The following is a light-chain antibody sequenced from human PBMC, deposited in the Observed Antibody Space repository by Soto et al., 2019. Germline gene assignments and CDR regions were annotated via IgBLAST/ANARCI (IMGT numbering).Light chain of an antibody. Sequence: QSALTQPRSVSGSPGQSVTISCTGTSSDVGGSNYVSWYQQHPGKTPKLMIYDVTKRPSGVPDRFSGSKSGNTASLTISGLQAEDEADYYCCSYAGSYTVLFGGGTKLTVL. CDR2: DVT. J-gene: IGLJ2*01. V-gene: IGLV2-11*01. CDR1: SSDVGGSNY. CDR3: CSYAGSYTVL.